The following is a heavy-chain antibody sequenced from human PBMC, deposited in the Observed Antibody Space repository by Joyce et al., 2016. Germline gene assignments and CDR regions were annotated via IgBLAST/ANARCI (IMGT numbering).Heavy chain of an antibody. V-gene: IGHV3-21*06. J-gene: IGHJ3*01. CDR2: ISSGSGSH. D-gene: IGHD3-3*01. CDR1: GFIFSGSS. Sequence: DVQLLESGGGLVKPGGSLRLSCAASGFIFSGSSMAWVRQAPGKGLEWVSFISSGSGSHYYADSVKGRFVISRDNDNNSLFLQMSALRAADTGVYYCARGRFRSKDAFDVWGPGTVVVVSS. CDR3: ARGRFRSKDAFDV.